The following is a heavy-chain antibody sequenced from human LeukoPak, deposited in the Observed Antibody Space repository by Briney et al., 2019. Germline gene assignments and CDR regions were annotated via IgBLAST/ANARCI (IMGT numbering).Heavy chain of an antibody. CDR3: AKDGGSIAARPRFDP. Sequence: PSETLSLTCTVSGGSITSYYWSWIRQPPGKGLEWIGYIYYSGSNNYNPSLKSRVTMSVDTSKNQFSLMLSSVTATDTAVYYCAKDGGSIAARPRFDPWGQGTLVTVSS. CDR2: IYYSGSN. J-gene: IGHJ5*02. CDR1: GGSITSYY. V-gene: IGHV4-59*01. D-gene: IGHD6-6*01.